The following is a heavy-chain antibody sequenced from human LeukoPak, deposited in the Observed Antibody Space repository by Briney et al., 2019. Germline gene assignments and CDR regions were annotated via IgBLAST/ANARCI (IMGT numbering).Heavy chain of an antibody. CDR1: GGSISSYY. Sequence: SETLSLTCTVSGGSISSYYWSWIRQPPGKGLEWIGYIYTSGSTNYNPSLKSRVTMSVDTSKNQFSLKLSSVTAADTAVYYCASLGITGTNWFDPWGQGTLVTVSS. V-gene: IGHV4-4*09. CDR3: ASLGITGTNWFDP. J-gene: IGHJ5*02. CDR2: IYTSGST. D-gene: IGHD1-20*01.